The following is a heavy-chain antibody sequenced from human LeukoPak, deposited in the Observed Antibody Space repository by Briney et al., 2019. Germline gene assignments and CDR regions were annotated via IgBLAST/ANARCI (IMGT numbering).Heavy chain of an antibody. CDR1: GFTFSNAW. D-gene: IGHD2-21*02. V-gene: IGHV3-15*01. Sequence: PGGSLRLSCAASGFTFSNAWMSWVRQAPGKGLEWVGRIKSKTDGGTTDYAAPVKGRFTISRDDSKNTLYLQMNSLKTEDTAVYYCTTDFIVVVTDDYWGQGTLVTVSS. CDR2: IKSKTDGGTT. J-gene: IGHJ4*02. CDR3: TTDFIVVVTDDY.